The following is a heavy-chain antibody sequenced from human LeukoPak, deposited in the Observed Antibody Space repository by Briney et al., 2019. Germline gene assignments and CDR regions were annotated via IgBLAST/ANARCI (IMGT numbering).Heavy chain of an antibody. V-gene: IGHV1-2*06. Sequence: GASVKVSCKASGYTFTGYYMHWVRQAPGQGLEWMGRINPNSGGTNYAQKFQGRVTMTRDTSISTAYMELSRLRSDDTAVYYCARGGVWWQWLFDYWGQGTLVTVSS. CDR3: ARGGVWWQWLFDY. J-gene: IGHJ4*02. CDR1: GYTFTGYY. CDR2: INPNSGGT. D-gene: IGHD6-19*01.